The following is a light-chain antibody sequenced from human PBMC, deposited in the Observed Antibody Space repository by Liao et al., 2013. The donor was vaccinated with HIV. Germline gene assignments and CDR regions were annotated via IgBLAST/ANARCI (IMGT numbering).Light chain of an antibody. CDR2: YDT. V-gene: IGLV3-1*01. CDR1: KLVDRY. Sequence: SYELTQPPSVSVSPGQTASITCFGDKLVDRYAAWYQQKPGQSPVVVIYYDTDRPSGIPERFSGSNSVNTATLTISRVEAGDEADYSCQVWDSSSDHVVFGGGTKLTVL. J-gene: IGLJ2*01. CDR3: QVWDSSSDHVV.